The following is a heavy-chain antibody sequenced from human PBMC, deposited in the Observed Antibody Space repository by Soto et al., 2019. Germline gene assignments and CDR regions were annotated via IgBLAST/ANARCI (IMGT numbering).Heavy chain of an antibody. Sequence: QLQLRESGPGLVKPSETLSLTCTVSGGSISGGVGGLYYWSWIRQPLGKGLEWIGYFYASGSTYYNPSLEIRVTISVDTSKTHFSLRLNSITAADTALYNCTREVIPVTTVRYFDIWGRGTLITVSS. V-gene: IGHV4-30-4*01. J-gene: IGHJ2*01. D-gene: IGHD4-17*01. CDR2: FYASGST. CDR1: GGSISGGVGGLYY. CDR3: TREVIPVTTVRYFDI.